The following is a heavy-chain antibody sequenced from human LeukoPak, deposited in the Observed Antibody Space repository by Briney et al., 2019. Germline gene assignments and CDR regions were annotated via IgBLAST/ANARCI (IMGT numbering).Heavy chain of an antibody. D-gene: IGHD4-17*01. J-gene: IGHJ3*01. Sequence: PGGSLRLSCVASGFTFSRYAMIWVRQAPGKGLKWVSAIVAGGGGKYADSVKGRFTVSRDNSKNTLYLQMNGLTAEDTAVYFCARDPNGDYIGAFDFRGQGTRVTVSS. CDR1: GFTFSRYA. V-gene: IGHV3-23*01. CDR3: ARDPNGDYIGAFDF. CDR2: IVAGGGG.